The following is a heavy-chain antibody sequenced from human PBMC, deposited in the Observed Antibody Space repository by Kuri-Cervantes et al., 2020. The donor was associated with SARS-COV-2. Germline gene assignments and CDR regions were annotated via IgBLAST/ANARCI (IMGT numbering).Heavy chain of an antibody. CDR2: ISYDGSSR. V-gene: IGHV3-30*04. CDR1: GFTFSTYS. CDR3: AKVGWALGLFYYMDV. J-gene: IGHJ6*03. Sequence: GGSLRLSCAASGFTFSTYSMHWVRQAPGKGLEWVAVISYDGSSRYYTDSVKGRFTISRDNSKNTLYLQMNSLRAEDTAIYYCAKVGWALGLFYYMDVWGQGTTVTVSS. D-gene: IGHD1-26*01.